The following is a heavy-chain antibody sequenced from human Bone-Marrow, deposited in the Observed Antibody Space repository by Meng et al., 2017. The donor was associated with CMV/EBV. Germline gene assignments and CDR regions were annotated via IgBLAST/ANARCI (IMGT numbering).Heavy chain of an antibody. V-gene: IGHV3-7*03. CDR2: IKQDGSEK. Sequence: LSCAASGFTFSRYWMSWVRQAPGKVLEWVANIKQDGSEKYYVDSVKGRFTISRDNAKNSLYLQMNSLRAEDTAVYYCARDQGWFDPWGQGTLVTVSS. J-gene: IGHJ5*02. CDR3: ARDQGWFDP. CDR1: GFTFSRYW.